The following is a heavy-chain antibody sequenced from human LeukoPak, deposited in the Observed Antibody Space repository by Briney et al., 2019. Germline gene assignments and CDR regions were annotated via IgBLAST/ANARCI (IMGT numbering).Heavy chain of an antibody. V-gene: IGHV5-51*01. J-gene: IGHJ5*02. D-gene: IGHD6-13*01. CDR2: IYPGDSDT. Sequence: GESLKISCKGSGYSFTSYWIGWVRQMPGKGLEWMGIIYPGDSDTRYSPSFQGQVTISADRSISTAYLQWSSLKASDTAMYYCARVRWVAAAGMRWFDPWGQGTLVTVSS. CDR3: ARVRWVAAAGMRWFDP. CDR1: GYSFTSYW.